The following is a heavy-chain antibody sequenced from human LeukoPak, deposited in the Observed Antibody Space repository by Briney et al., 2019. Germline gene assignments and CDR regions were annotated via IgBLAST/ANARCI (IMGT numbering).Heavy chain of an antibody. V-gene: IGHV3-30-3*01. J-gene: IGHJ1*01. D-gene: IGHD3-3*01. CDR2: ISYDGSNK. CDR3: ARLVTIFGVVPPQH. CDR1: GFPFSSYA. Sequence: PGGSLRLSCAASGFPFSSYAMHWVRQAPGKGLEWVAVISYDGSNKYYADSVKGRFTISRDNSKNTLYLQMNSLRAEDTAVYYCARLVTIFGVVPPQHWGQGTLVTVSS.